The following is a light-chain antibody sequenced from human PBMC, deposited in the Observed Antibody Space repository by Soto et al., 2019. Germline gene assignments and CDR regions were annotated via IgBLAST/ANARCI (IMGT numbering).Light chain of an antibody. J-gene: IGKJ1*01. V-gene: IGKV1-6*01. CDR1: HGIRDD. Sequence: IQMTQSPSSLSASVGDRVTILCRASHGIRDDLGWYQQKPGKAPKLLIYAASILQRGVPIRFSGSGSGTNVTLSITSLQPEDSARYYCLQDYGYPWTFGQGTKVEVK. CDR2: AAS. CDR3: LQDYGYPWT.